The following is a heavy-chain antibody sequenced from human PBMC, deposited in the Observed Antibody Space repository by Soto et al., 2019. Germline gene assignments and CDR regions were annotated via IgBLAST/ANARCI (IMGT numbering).Heavy chain of an antibody. D-gene: IGHD3-10*01. J-gene: IGHJ3*02. Sequence: SETLSLTCTVYGDSISSYYWSWIRQPTGKGLEWIGYIYYSGSTNYNPSLKSRVTISVDTSKNQFSLKLSSVTAADTAVYYCAKNYGNAFDIWGQGTMVT. CDR1: GDSISSYY. CDR3: AKNYGNAFDI. V-gene: IGHV4-59*01. CDR2: IYYSGST.